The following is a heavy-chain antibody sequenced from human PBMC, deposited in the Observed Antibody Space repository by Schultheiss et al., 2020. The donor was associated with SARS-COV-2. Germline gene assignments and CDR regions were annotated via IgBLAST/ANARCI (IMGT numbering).Heavy chain of an antibody. CDR2: IYTSGST. Sequence: SETLSLTCTVSGGSISSYYWSWIRQPPGKGLEWIGRIYTSGSTNYNPSLKSRVTISVDTSKNQFSLKLSSVTAADTAVYYCARDQGDPSGGISYGMDVWGQGTTVTVSS. CDR1: GGSISSYY. D-gene: IGHD2-15*01. V-gene: IGHV4-4*07. CDR3: ARDQGDPSGGISYGMDV. J-gene: IGHJ6*02.